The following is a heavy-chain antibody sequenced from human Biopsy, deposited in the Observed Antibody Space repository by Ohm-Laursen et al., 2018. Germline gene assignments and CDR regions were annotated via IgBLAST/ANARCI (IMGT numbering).Heavy chain of an antibody. CDR1: GYTFTSHD. D-gene: IGHD1-26*01. Sequence: SVTVSCQASGYTFTSHDINWVRQATGQGLEWMGWMSPNTGNTVYAQRFQDRVTTTSDTSTGTAYMELTSLTSDDTAVYFCARWETTLGRSLDSWGQGTLVAVSS. CDR3: ARWETTLGRSLDS. J-gene: IGHJ4*02. CDR2: MSPNTGNT. V-gene: IGHV1-8*01.